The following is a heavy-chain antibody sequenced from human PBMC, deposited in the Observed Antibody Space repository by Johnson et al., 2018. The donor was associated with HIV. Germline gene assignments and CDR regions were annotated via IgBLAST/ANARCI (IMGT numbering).Heavy chain of an antibody. CDR1: GFTFSSYD. Sequence: VQLVESGGGLVQPGGSLRLSCAASGFTFSSYDMHWVRQATGKGLEWVSAIGTAGDTYYPGSVKGRFTISRENAKNSLYLQMNSLRAGDTAVYYCARDRSKGGAVDSWGQGTMGTVAS. J-gene: IGHJ3*02. D-gene: IGHD2/OR15-2a*01. V-gene: IGHV3-13*01. CDR3: ARDRSKGGAVDS. CDR2: IGTAGDT.